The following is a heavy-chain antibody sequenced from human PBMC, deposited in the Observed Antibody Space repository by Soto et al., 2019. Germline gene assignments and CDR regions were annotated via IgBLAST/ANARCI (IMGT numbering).Heavy chain of an antibody. V-gene: IGHV4-39*02. Sequence: SETLSLTCTVSGGSISSSSYYWGWFRQPPGKGLEWIGSIYYSGSTYYNPSLKSRVTISVDTSKNQFSLKLSSVTAADTAVYYCAREGIAVAGNYYYYYGMDVWGQGTTVTVSS. J-gene: IGHJ6*02. D-gene: IGHD6-19*01. CDR1: GGSISSSSYY. CDR2: IYYSGST. CDR3: AREGIAVAGNYYYYYGMDV.